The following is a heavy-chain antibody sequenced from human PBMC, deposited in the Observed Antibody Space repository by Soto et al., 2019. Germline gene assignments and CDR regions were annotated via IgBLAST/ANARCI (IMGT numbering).Heavy chain of an antibody. V-gene: IGHV4-39*01. CDR3: ARRPQLILKIAAAGLDADY. CDR1: GGSISSSSYY. D-gene: IGHD6-13*01. J-gene: IGHJ4*02. CDR2: IYYSGST. Sequence: SETLSLTCTVSGGSISSSSYYWGWIRQPPGKGLEWIGSIYYSGSTYYNPSLKSRVTISVDTSKNQFSRKLGSVTAADTAVYYCARRPQLILKIAAAGLDADYWGQGTLVTVSS.